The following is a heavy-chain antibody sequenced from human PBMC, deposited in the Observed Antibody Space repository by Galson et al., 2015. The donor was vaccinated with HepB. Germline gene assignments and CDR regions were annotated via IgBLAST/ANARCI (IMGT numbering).Heavy chain of an antibody. CDR1: GFTFSSYG. J-gene: IGHJ4*02. Sequence: SLRLSCAASGFTFSSYGMHWVRQAPGKGLEWVAVIWYDGSNKYYADSVKGRFTISRGNSKNTLYLQMNSLRAEDTAVYYCARDPHSSSAGFLDYWGQGTLVTVSS. CDR3: ARDPHSSSAGFLDY. V-gene: IGHV3-33*01. CDR2: IWYDGSNK. D-gene: IGHD6-6*01.